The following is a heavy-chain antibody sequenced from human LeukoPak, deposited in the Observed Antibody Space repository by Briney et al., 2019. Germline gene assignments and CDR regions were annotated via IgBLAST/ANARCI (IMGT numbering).Heavy chain of an antibody. J-gene: IGHJ4*01. V-gene: IGHV4-4*09. D-gene: IGHD3-22*01. CDR2: VYSSGST. CDR1: GASISGSY. CDR3: ANSYDSKIVPFYN. Sequence: PSETLSLTCTVSGASISGSYWNWVRQPPGRGLEWIGYVYSSGSTDYNPSLKSRVAISVDASKNQFTLKLTSVTAADTAVYYCANSYDSKIVPFYNWGPGALVTVSS.